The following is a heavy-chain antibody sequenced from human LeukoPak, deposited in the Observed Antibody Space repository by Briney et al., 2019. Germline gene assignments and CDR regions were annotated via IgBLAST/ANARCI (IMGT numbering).Heavy chain of an antibody. D-gene: IGHD7-27*01. Sequence: SETLSLTCTVSGGSISSSSYYWGWIRQPPGKGLEWIGSIYYSGSTYYNPSLKSRVTISVDTSKNRFSLKLSSVTAADTAVYYCAIVNWGYFDYWGQGTLVTVSS. CDR2: IYYSGST. CDR1: GGSISSSSYY. V-gene: IGHV4-39*01. J-gene: IGHJ4*02. CDR3: AIVNWGYFDY.